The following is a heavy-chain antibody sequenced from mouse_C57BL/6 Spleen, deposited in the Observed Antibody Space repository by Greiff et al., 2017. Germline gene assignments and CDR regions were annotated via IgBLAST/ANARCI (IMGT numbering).Heavy chain of an antibody. Sequence: VKLQESGAELVKPGASVKLSCKASGYTFTEYTIHWVKQRSGQGLEWIGWFYPGSGSIKYNEKFKDKATLTADKSSSTVYMELSRLTSEDSAVYFCARHEGDYYGSSPWFAYWGQGTLVTVSA. D-gene: IGHD1-1*01. CDR1: GYTFTEYT. J-gene: IGHJ3*01. CDR2: FYPGSGSI. V-gene: IGHV1-62-2*01. CDR3: ARHEGDYYGSSPWFAY.